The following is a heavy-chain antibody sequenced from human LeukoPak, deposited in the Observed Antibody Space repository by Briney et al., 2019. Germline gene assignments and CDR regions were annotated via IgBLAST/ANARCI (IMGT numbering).Heavy chain of an antibody. CDR3: ARRRDSGSLQHFDY. V-gene: IGHV3-53*01. CDR2: MYSGGNT. J-gene: IGHJ4*02. Sequence: GGSLRLSCAASGFTVSSNYMRWVRQAPGKGLECVSVMYSGGNTYYADSVKGRFTISRDNSKNTLYLQMNSLTAEDTGVYYCARRRDSGSLQHFDYWGQGTLVTVSS. CDR1: GFTVSSNY. D-gene: IGHD1-26*01.